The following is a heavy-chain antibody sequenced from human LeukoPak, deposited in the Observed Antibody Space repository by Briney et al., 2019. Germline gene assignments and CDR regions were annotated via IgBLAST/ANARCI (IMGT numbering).Heavy chain of an antibody. J-gene: IGHJ3*02. Sequence: GASVKVSCKASGGTFSSYAISWVRQAPGQGLEWMGGIIPIFGTANYAQKFQGRVTITTDESTSTAYMELSSLRSEDTAVYYCARAYCSSTSCYGAFDIWGQGTMVTVSS. CDR1: GGTFSSYA. CDR3: ARAYCSSTSCYGAFDI. CDR2: IIPIFGTA. V-gene: IGHV1-69*05. D-gene: IGHD2-2*01.